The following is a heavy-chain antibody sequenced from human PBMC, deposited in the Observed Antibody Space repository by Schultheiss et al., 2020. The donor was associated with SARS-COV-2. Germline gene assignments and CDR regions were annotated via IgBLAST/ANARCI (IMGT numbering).Heavy chain of an antibody. CDR2: IFSNDEK. V-gene: IGHV2-26*01. D-gene: IGHD4-17*01. CDR1: GFSLSTSGMC. Sequence: SGPTLVKPTQTLTLTCTFSGFSLSTSGMCVSWIRQPPGKALEWLAHIFSNDEKSYSTSLKSRLTISKDTSKSQVVLTMTNMDPVDTATYYCARIPGYGDYYFDYWGQGTLVTVSS. CDR3: ARIPGYGDYYFDY. J-gene: IGHJ4*02.